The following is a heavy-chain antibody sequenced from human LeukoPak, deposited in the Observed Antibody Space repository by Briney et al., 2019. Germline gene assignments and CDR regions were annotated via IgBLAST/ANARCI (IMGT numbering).Heavy chain of an antibody. D-gene: IGHD3-3*01. CDR3: AGRQAFYDFSFDY. V-gene: IGHV3-53*01. CDR2: IYSGGNT. CDR1: GFSVSSDY. Sequence: GGSLRLSCAASGFSVSSDYMSWVRQAPGKGLEWVSVIYSGGNTYYADSVKGRFTISRDHSKNTLYLQMNSLRAEDTAVYYCAGRQAFYDFSFDYWGQGTLVTVSS. J-gene: IGHJ4*02.